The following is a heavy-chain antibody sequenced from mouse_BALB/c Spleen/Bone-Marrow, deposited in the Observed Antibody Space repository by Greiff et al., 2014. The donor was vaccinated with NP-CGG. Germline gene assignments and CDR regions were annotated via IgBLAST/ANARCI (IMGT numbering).Heavy chain of an antibody. CDR3: TRDPYCYGSSYAMDY. J-gene: IGHJ4*01. CDR2: ISSGGSYT. Sequence: DVHLVESGGGLAKPGGSLKLSCAASGFTFSSYTMSWVRQTPEKRLEWVATISSGGSYTYYPDSMKGRFTISRDNAKNTLYLQMSSLKSEDTAMYYCTRDPYCYGSSYAMDYWGQGTSVTVSS. CDR1: GFTFSSYT. V-gene: IGHV5-6-4*01. D-gene: IGHD1-1*01.